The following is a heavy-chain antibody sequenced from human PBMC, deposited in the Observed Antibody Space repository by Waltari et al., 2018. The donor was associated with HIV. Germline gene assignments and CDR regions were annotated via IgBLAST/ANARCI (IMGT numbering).Heavy chain of an antibody. V-gene: IGHV4-59*01. D-gene: IGHD3-3*01. CDR2: MYYSGST. CDR3: AREKPPYDLWSDSQIWGNYGLDV. Sequence: QVQLQESGPGLVKHSETLSLTCSVTGDAITGSSWTGIRPHLGRSFGWIGYMYYSGSTKYNPSLKSRVTMSLDTSRRQVSLMLTSVTAADTAIFYCAREKPPYDLWSDSQIWGNYGLDVWGPGTTVIVSS. CDR1: GDAITGSS. J-gene: IGHJ6*02.